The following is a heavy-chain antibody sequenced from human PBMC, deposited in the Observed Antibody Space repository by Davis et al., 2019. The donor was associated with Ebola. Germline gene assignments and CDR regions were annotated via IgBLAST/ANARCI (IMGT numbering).Heavy chain of an antibody. V-gene: IGHV3-15*01. D-gene: IGHD4-17*01. Sequence: GESLKISCAASGFTFTNAWMSWVRQAPGKGLEWVGRIKSKTDGGTTDYAAPVKGRFTISRDDSKNTLYLQMNSLKTEDTAVYYCTTDLGDYDSVYFDYWGQGTLVTVSS. CDR1: GFTFTNAW. J-gene: IGHJ4*02. CDR2: IKSKTDGGTT. CDR3: TTDLGDYDSVYFDY.